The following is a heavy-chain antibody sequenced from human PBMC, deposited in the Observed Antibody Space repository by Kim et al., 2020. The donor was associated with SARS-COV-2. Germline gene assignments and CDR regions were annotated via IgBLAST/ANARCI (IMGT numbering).Heavy chain of an antibody. J-gene: IGHJ1*01. CDR1: GYSFTSYW. CDR2: IYPGDSDT. V-gene: IGHV5-51*01. CDR3: ARSCSSTSCSQGYGAEYFQH. Sequence: GESLKISCKGSGYSFTSYWIGWVRQMPGKGLEWMGIIYPGDSDTRYSPSFQGQVTISADKSISTAYLQWSSLKASDTAMYYCARSCSSTSCSQGYGAEYFQHWGQGTLVTVSS. D-gene: IGHD2-2*01.